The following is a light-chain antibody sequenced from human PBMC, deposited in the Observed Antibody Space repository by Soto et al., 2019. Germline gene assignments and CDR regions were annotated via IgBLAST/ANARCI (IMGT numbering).Light chain of an antibody. CDR2: LAS. CDR1: QSVRNNF. V-gene: IGKV3-20*01. CDR3: QQYGDSPPRYT. J-gene: IGKJ2*01. Sequence: EIVLTQSPGTLSLSPGERATLSCRASQSVRNNFLSWYQQRPGQAPRLLIYLASTRAAGIPDRFSGSGSGTDFTLTISRLEPEDFAVYYCQQYGDSPPRYTFGQGTKLEI.